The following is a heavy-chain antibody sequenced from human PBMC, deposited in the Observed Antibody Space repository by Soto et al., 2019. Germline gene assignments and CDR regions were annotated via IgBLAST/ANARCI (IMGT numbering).Heavy chain of an antibody. CDR3: ARARNDPGYSSGYYYGMDV. V-gene: IGHV4-59*01. Sequence: QVQLQESGPGLVKPSETLSLTCTVSGGSISSYYWSWIRQPPGKGLEWIGYIYYSGSTNYNPSLKSRVTISVDTSKNQFSLKLSSVTAADTAVYYCARARNDPGYSSGYYYGMDVWGQGTTVTVSS. J-gene: IGHJ6*02. D-gene: IGHD6-25*01. CDR1: GGSISSYY. CDR2: IYYSGST.